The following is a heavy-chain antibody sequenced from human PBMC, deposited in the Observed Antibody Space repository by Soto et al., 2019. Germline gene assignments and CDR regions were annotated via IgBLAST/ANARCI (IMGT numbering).Heavy chain of an antibody. CDR2: ISGSGGDT. J-gene: IGHJ4*02. CDR1: GFTFSTYA. Sequence: PXGSLILSCSASGFTFSTYAMSWVRQAPGKGLEWVSAISGSGGDTYYADSVNGRSTISRDNSKSTLYLQVNSLRVDDTAVYYCVKEIRIFGVVIFDSWGQGTLVTVSS. D-gene: IGHD3-3*01. CDR3: VKEIRIFGVVIFDS. V-gene: IGHV3-23*01.